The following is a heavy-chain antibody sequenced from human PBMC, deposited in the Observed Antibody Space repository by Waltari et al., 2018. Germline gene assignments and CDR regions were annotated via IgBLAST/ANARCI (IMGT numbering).Heavy chain of an antibody. V-gene: IGHV3-30-3*01. Sequence: QVQLVESGGGVVQPGRSLRLSCAASGFTFSSYAMHWVRQAPGKGLEWVAVISYEGSNKYYADSVKGRCTISRDNSKNTLYLQMNSRRAEDTAVYYCASQGPAMVQGAKDYWGQGTLVTVSS. J-gene: IGHJ4*02. CDR2: ISYEGSNK. D-gene: IGHD3-10*01. CDR1: GFTFSSYA. CDR3: ASQGPAMVQGAKDY.